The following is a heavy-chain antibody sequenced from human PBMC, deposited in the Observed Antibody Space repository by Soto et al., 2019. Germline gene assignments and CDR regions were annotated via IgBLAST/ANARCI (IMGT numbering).Heavy chain of an antibody. V-gene: IGHV3-9*01. CDR3: ARAYLGRLPRRADYYYALDV. J-gene: IGHJ6*02. Sequence: QPGGSLRLSCAASGFTFDDYAMHWVRQAPGKGLEWVSGISWNSGSIGYADSVKGRFTISRDNAKNSLYLQMNSLTTGDTAVYYCARAYLGRLPRRADYYYALDVWGQGTTVTVSS. CDR1: GFTFDDYA. CDR2: ISWNSGSI. D-gene: IGHD1-26*01.